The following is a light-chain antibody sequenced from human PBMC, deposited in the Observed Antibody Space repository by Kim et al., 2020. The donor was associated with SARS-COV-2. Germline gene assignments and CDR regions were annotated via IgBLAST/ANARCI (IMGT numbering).Light chain of an antibody. CDR1: QSLLNTNGNTY. Sequence: DTVMTQSPLSLPVTPGEPASISCRSSQSLLNTNGNTYLDWYLQKPGQSPQLLIYLGSNRAPGVPDRFSGSGSGTNFTLKISRVEAEDVGVYYCMQARHPAYTFGQGTKLEI. CDR2: LGS. J-gene: IGKJ2*01. CDR3: MQARHPAYT. V-gene: IGKV2-28*01.